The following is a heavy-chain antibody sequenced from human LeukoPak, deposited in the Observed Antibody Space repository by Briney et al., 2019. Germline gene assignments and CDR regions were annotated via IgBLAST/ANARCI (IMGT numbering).Heavy chain of an antibody. CDR1: GGTFSSYA. Sequence: ASVKVSCKASGGTFSSYAISWVRQAPGQGLEWVGRIIPIFGIANYAQKFQGRVTITADKSTSTAYMELSSLRSEDTAVYYCARDPYGGNSSVDYWGQGTLVAVSS. CDR3: ARDPYGGNSSVDY. CDR2: IIPIFGIA. J-gene: IGHJ4*02. V-gene: IGHV1-69*04. D-gene: IGHD4-23*01.